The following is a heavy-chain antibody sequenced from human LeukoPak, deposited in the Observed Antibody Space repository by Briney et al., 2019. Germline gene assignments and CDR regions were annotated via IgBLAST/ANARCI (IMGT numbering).Heavy chain of an antibody. J-gene: IGHJ6*03. Sequence: SETLSLTCAAYGGSFSAYYWNWIRQPPEKGLEWIGEINDGGNTDYNPSLKSRVIISVDTSKNQFSLKLSSVTAADTAVYYCARDLGGSGYYYYMDVWGKGTTVTISS. V-gene: IGHV4-34*01. CDR3: ARDLGGSGYYYYMDV. D-gene: IGHD3-10*01. CDR2: INDGGNT. CDR1: GGSFSAYY.